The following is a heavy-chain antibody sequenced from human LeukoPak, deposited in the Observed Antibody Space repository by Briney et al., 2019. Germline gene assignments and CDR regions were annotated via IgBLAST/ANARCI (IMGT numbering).Heavy chain of an antibody. D-gene: IGHD5-12*01. J-gene: IGHJ4*02. CDR1: GFTFSSYS. V-gene: IGHV3-21*01. CDR3: ARESLATIGVDY. CDR2: ISSSSSYI. Sequence: GGSLRLSCAASGFTFSSYSMNWVRQAPGKGLEWVSSISSSSSYIYYADSVKGRFTISRDNAKNSLYLQMNSLRAEDTAVYYCARESLATIGVDYWGQGTLVTVSS.